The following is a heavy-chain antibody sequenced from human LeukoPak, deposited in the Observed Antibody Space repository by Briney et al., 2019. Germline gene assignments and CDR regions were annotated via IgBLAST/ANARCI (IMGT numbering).Heavy chain of an antibody. Sequence: SETLSLTCAVYGGSFSGYYWSWIRQPPGKGLEWIGYIYYSGSTDYNPSLKSRVTISVDTSKNQFSLKLSSVTAADTAVYYCARRVSGSLYYFVYWGQGTLVTVSS. CDR1: GGSFSGYY. V-gene: IGHV4-59*08. CDR3: ARRVSGSLYYFVY. J-gene: IGHJ4*02. CDR2: IYYSGST. D-gene: IGHD3-10*01.